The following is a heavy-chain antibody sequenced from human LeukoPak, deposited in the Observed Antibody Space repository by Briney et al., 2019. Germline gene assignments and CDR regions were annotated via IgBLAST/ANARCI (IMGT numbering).Heavy chain of an antibody. D-gene: IGHD6-19*01. V-gene: IGHV3-21*01. Sequence: GGSLRLSCAASGFTFISYSMNWVRQAPGKGLEWVSSISSSSSYIYYADSVKGRFTISRDNAKHSLYLQMNSLRAEDTAVYYCARGGVYSSGWYVDYWGQGTLVTVSS. CDR2: ISSSSSYI. CDR1: GFTFISYS. CDR3: ARGGVYSSGWYVDY. J-gene: IGHJ4*02.